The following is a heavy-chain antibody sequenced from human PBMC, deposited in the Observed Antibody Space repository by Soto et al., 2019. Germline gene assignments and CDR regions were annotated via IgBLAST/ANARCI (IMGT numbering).Heavy chain of an antibody. D-gene: IGHD6-19*01. CDR1: GGSISNSSYY. CDR3: ARHFISGWLFDYFDY. Sequence: QLQLQESGPGLVQPSETLSLTCTVSGGSISNSSYYSGWIRQPPGKGLEWIGSIYYSGSTYYNPSLKSRVTISVDTSKNHFSLKLSSVTAADTAVYYCARHFISGWLFDYFDYWGQGTLVTVSS. V-gene: IGHV4-39*01. CDR2: IYYSGST. J-gene: IGHJ4*02.